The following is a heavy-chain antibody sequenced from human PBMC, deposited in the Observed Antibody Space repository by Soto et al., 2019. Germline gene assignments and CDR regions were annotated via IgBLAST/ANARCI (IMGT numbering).Heavy chain of an antibody. J-gene: IGHJ6*02. Sequence: QLQLQESGSGLVKPSQTLSLTCAVSGGSISSGGYSWSWIRQPPGKGLEWIGYLYHSGSTYYNPYPKIRVTISVDRSKNQFSLKLSSVTAADTAVYYCARAHYGDYGYGMDVWGQGTTVTVSS. D-gene: IGHD4-17*01. V-gene: IGHV4-30-2*01. CDR3: ARAHYGDYGYGMDV. CDR2: LYHSGST. CDR1: GGSISSGGYS.